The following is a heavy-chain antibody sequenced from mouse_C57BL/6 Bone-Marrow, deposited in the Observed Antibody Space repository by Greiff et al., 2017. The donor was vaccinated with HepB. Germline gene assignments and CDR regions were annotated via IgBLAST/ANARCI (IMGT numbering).Heavy chain of an antibody. CDR2: IYPSDSYT. CDR3: ARGHDYGPRH. J-gene: IGHJ2*01. V-gene: IGHV1-50*01. Sequence: QVQLQQPGAELVKPGASVKLSCKASGYTFTSYWMQWVKQRPGQGLEWIGEIYPSDSYTNYNQKFKGKATLTVDTSSSTAYMQLSSLTSEDSAVYYCARGHDYGPRHWGQGTTLTVSS. CDR1: GYTFTSYW. D-gene: IGHD1-2*01.